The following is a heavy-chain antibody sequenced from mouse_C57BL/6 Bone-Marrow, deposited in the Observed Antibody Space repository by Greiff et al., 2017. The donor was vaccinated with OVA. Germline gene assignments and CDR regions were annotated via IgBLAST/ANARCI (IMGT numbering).Heavy chain of an antibody. Sequence: VQLQQSGAELVRPGASVKLSCTASGFNIKDDYMHWVKQRPEQGLEWIGWIDPENGDTEYASKFQGKATITADTSSNTAYLQLSSLTSEDTAVYYCTTLSNYYFDYWGQGTTLTVSS. CDR3: TTLSNYYFDY. V-gene: IGHV14-4*01. J-gene: IGHJ2*01. D-gene: IGHD2-5*01. CDR2: IDPENGDT. CDR1: GFNIKDDY.